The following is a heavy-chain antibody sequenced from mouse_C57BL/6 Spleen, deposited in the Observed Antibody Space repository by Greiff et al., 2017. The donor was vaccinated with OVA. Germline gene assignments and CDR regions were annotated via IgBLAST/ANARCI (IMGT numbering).Heavy chain of an antibody. CDR2: IYPSDSYT. V-gene: IGHV1-69*01. D-gene: IGHD4-1*01. CDR1: GYTFTSYW. CDR3: ARGVLGRKGNFDY. Sequence: QVQLQQPGAELVMPGASVKLSCKASGYTFTSYWMHWVKQRPGQGLEWIGEIYPSDSYTNYNQKFKGKSTLTVDKSSSTAYMQLSSLTSEDSAVYYCARGVLGRKGNFDYWGQGTTLTVSS. J-gene: IGHJ2*01.